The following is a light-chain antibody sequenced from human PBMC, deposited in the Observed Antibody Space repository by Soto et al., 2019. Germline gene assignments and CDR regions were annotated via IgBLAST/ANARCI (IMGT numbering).Light chain of an antibody. CDR1: QSISHF. CDR3: QQYTSYSRA. V-gene: IGKV1-5*01. J-gene: IGKJ1*01. CDR2: DAS. Sequence: DIQMTQSPSTLSASVGDSVTITCRASQSISHFLAWYQQKPGKVPKLLIYDASNLGSGVPSRFSGSGSGTDFTLTISGLQPDDFTTYYCQQYTSYSRAFGQGTKVEIK.